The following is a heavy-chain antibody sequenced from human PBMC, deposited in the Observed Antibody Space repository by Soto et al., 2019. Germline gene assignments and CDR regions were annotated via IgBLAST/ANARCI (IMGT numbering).Heavy chain of an antibody. CDR2: IYWDDGK. D-gene: IGHD3-10*01. CDR3: AHSPAPRVYLQH. CDR1: GFSLNTGGVT. J-gene: IGHJ1*01. Sequence: SGPTLVNPTQTLTLTCVFSGFSLNTGGVTVGWIRQPPGKALEWVALIYWDDGKRYSPSLKSRLTITKETSRNQVVLTMTNVDPEDTATYFCAHSPAPRVYLQHWGAGTMVTVST. V-gene: IGHV2-5*02.